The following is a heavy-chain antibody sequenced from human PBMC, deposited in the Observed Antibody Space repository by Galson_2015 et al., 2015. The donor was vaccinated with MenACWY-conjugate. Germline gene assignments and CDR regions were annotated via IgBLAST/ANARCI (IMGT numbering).Heavy chain of an antibody. CDR1: GYSFTYYW. D-gene: IGHD6-13*01. CDR3: ARRSGHSSSWFFDY. CDR2: IYPGDSDT. Sequence: QSGAEVKKPGESLQISCTGSGYSFTYYWIAWVRQMPGKGLEWMGIIYPGDSDTRYSPSFQGQVTISADKSISTAYLQWSSPRASDTAMYYCARRSGHSSSWFFDYWGQGTLVTVSS. J-gene: IGHJ4*02. V-gene: IGHV5-51*03.